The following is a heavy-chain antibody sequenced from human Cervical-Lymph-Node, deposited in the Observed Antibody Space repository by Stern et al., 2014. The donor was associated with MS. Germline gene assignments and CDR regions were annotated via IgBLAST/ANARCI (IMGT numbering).Heavy chain of an antibody. V-gene: IGHV5-51*01. CDR3: ASFPYDSSGYRDDAFDI. CDR2: IYPGDSDT. J-gene: IGHJ3*02. Sequence: EVQLVESGAEVKKPGESLKISCKGSGYSFTSYWIGWVRQRPGKGLEWMGIIYPGDSDTRYSPSFQGQVTISADKSISTAYLQWSSLKASDTAMYYCASFPYDSSGYRDDAFDIWGQGTMVTVSS. CDR1: GYSFTSYW. D-gene: IGHD3-22*01.